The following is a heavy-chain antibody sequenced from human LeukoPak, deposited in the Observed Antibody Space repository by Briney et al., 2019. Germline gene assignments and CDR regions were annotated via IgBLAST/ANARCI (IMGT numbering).Heavy chain of an antibody. CDR1: GGSISSYY. D-gene: IGHD3-10*01. V-gene: IGHV4-59*01. CDR2: IYYSGST. Sequence: SETLSLTCTVSGGSISSYYWSWIRQPPGKGLEWIGYIYYSGSTNYNPSLKSRVTISVDTSKNQFSLKLSSVTAADTAVYYCARDRQGSGSYLDGMDVWGQGTTVTVSS. CDR3: ARDRQGSGSYLDGMDV. J-gene: IGHJ6*02.